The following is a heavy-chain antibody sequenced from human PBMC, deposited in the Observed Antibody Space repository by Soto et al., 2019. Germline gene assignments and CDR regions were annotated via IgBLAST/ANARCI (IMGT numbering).Heavy chain of an antibody. CDR3: AKDRYCSGGSCYSFDY. V-gene: IGHV3-9*01. CDR1: GFTFDDYA. D-gene: IGHD2-15*01. CDR2: ISWNSGSI. Sequence: EVQLVESGGGLVQPGRSLRLSCAASGFTFDDYAMHWVRQAPGKGLEWVSGISWNSGSIGYADSVKGRFTISRDNAKNSPYLQMNSLRAEDTALYYCAKDRYCSGGSCYSFDYWGQGTLVTVSS. J-gene: IGHJ4*02.